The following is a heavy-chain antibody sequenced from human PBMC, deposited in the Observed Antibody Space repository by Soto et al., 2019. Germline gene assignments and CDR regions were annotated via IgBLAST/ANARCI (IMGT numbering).Heavy chain of an antibody. V-gene: IGHV1-69*01. CDR3: ATEQYGSGRCWFDP. J-gene: IGHJ5*02. CDR1: GGTFRKYA. D-gene: IGHD6-19*01. Sequence: QVQLVQSGAEVKKPGSSVKVSCKASGGTFRKYAINWVRLAPGQGLEWMGGFIPIFGRADYAQKFQGRVTITAAESTSTGYMELNSLRSEDTAVYYCATEQYGSGRCWFDPWGQGTLVTVSS. CDR2: FIPIFGRA.